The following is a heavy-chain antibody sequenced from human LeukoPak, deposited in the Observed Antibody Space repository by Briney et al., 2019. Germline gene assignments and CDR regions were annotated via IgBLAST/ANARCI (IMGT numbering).Heavy chain of an antibody. D-gene: IGHD1-26*01. CDR3: AREGATSYFDY. V-gene: IGHV3-NL1*01. J-gene: IGHJ4*02. CDR1: GFTFSDYG. CDR2: ISVSGNT. Sequence: GGSLRLSCAAYGFTFSDYGMHWVRQAPGKGLEWVSAISVSGNTYHADSVKGRFTISRDSSKNTLYLQMNSLRAEDTAVYYCAREGATSYFDYWGQGTLVTVSS.